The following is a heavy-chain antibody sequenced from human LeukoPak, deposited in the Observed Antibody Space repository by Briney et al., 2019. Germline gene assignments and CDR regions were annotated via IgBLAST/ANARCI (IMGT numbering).Heavy chain of an antibody. CDR1: GGTFSSYA. V-gene: IGHV1-69*05. CDR2: IIPIFGTA. CDR3: ARGYCSGGSCSEGGPFDY. Sequence: SVKVSCKASGGTFSSYAISWVRQAPGQGLEWMGGIIPIFGTANYAQKFQGRVTITTDESTSTAYMELSSLRSEDTAVYYCARGYCSGGSCSEGGPFDYWGQGTLVTASS. J-gene: IGHJ4*02. D-gene: IGHD2-15*01.